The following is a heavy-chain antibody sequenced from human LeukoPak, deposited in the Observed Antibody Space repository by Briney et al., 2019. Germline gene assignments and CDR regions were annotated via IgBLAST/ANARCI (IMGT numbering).Heavy chain of an antibody. CDR1: GYTFTGYY. CDR3: ARVGEGSGSPCG. J-gene: IGHJ4*02. V-gene: IGHV1-2*02. Sequence: ASVKVSCKGSGYTFTGYYMHWVRQAPGQGLEWMGWINPNSGGTNYAQKFQGRVTMTRDTSISTAYMELSRLRSDDTAVYYCARVGEGSGSPCGWGQGTLVTVSS. D-gene: IGHD3-10*01. CDR2: INPNSGGT.